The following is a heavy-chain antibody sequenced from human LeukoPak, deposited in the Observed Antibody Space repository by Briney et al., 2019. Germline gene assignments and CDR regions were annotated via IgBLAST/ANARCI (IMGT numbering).Heavy chain of an antibody. V-gene: IGHV5-51*01. CDR3: VRHNNYALDY. D-gene: IGHD5-18*01. CDR2: IFPGNSDT. J-gene: IGHJ4*02. CDR1: GYSFASYW. Sequence: GESLKISCKGSGYSFASYWIGWARQMPGKGLEWMAIIFPGNSDTIYSPSFQGQVTISADKSISTAYLQWRGLKASDTATYHCVRHNNYALDYWGQGTLVTVSS.